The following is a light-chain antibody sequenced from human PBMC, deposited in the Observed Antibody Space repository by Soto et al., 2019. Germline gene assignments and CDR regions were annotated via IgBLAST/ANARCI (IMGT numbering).Light chain of an antibody. CDR2: AAF. CDR1: QGLVSW. V-gene: IGKV1-12*01. J-gene: IGKJ4*01. Sequence: DIQMTQSPSFVSASVGDRVTIACRASQGLVSWLAWYQHKPGRAPKLLIHAAFNLESGVPSRFSGSGSGTDFTLTISNVQPEDFATYYCQQTSSFPLTFGGGTKVEIK. CDR3: QQTSSFPLT.